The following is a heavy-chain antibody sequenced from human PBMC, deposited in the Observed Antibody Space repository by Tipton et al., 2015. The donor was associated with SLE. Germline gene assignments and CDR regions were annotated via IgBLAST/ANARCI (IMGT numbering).Heavy chain of an antibody. CDR1: GGSVSGHY. D-gene: IGHD3-22*01. J-gene: IGHJ6*02. CDR3: AGNRGYDSSGYYYYYYGMDV. CDR2: INHSGRT. V-gene: IGHV4-34*09. Sequence: TLSLTCAVYGGSVSGHYWSWIRQPPGKGLEWIGEINHSGRTNYNPSLKSRVTISVDTSKNQFSLKLSSVTAADTAVYYCAGNRGYDSSGYYYYYYGMDVWGQGTTVTVSS.